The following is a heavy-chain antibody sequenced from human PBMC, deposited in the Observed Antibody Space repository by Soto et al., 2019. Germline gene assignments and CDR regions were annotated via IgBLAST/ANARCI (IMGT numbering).Heavy chain of an antibody. CDR3: ARGYYDYMWGSYRPGSEFDY. CDR1: GFTFSSYW. Sequence: GSLRLSCAASGFTFSSYWMSWVRQAPGKGLEWVANIKQDGSEKFYVDSVKGRFTISRDNAKNSLYLQMNSLRAEDTAEYYCARGYYDYMWGSYRPGSEFDYWGKGTLVTSPQ. CDR2: IKQDGSEK. J-gene: IGHJ4*02. D-gene: IGHD3-16*02. V-gene: IGHV3-7*01.